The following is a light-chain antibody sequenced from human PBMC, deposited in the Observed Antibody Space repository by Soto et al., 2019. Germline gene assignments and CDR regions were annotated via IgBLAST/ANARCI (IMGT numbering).Light chain of an antibody. CDR3: QQYGRSPLVT. Sequence: EIVLTQSPGTLSLSPGERATLSCRASQSVSSSYLAWYQQKPGQAPRLLIYGASSRATGIPHRFSGSGSGTDFTLTISRLEPEDFAMYYCQQYGRSPLVTFGQGTRLEIK. CDR2: GAS. CDR1: QSVSSSY. V-gene: IGKV3-20*01. J-gene: IGKJ5*01.